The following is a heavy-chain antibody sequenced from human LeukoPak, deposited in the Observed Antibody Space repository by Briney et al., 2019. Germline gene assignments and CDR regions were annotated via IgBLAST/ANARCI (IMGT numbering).Heavy chain of an antibody. J-gene: IGHJ3*02. CDR2: IYSGGST. CDR1: GFTVSSNY. CDR3: ARETKEPYAFDI. D-gene: IGHD1-14*01. V-gene: IGHV3-53*01. Sequence: GGSLRLSCAASGFTVSSNYMSWVRQAPGKGLEWVSVIYSGGSTYYADSVKGRFTISRDNSKNTLYLQMNSLRAEDTAVYYCARETKEPYAFDIWGQGTMVTVSS.